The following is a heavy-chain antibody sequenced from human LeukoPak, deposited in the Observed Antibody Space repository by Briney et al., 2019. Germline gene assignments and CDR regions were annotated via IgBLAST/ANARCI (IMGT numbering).Heavy chain of an antibody. CDR2: FDPEDGET. Sequence: ASVKVSCKVSGYTLTELSMHWGRQAPGKGLEGRGGFDPEDGETIYAQTFQGRVTMTEYTSTDTAYMELTSLRSEDTAVYYCATDRPRVSNSYGPDAFDIWGQGTMVTVSS. V-gene: IGHV1-24*01. J-gene: IGHJ3*02. D-gene: IGHD5-18*01. CDR1: GYTLTELS. CDR3: ATDRPRVSNSYGPDAFDI.